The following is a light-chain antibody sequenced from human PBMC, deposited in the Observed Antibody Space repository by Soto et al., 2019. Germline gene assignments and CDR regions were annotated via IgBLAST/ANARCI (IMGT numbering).Light chain of an antibody. J-gene: IGKJ1*01. CDR1: QSVSSS. V-gene: IGKV3-15*01. CDR2: GAS. Sequence: EIVMTQSPATLSVSPGERATLSCRASQSVSSSLAWYQQKPGQAPRLLIYGASTRATGIPARFSGSGSGTEFTLTISSLQSEDFAVYYCQQYNNWPPAWTFGQGTKVEI. CDR3: QQYNNWPPAWT.